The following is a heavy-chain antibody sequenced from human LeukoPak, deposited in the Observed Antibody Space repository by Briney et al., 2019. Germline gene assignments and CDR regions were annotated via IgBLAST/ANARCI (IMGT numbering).Heavy chain of an antibody. CDR1: EFTFSSYW. CDR3: TRRSGYSGYVAGY. J-gene: IGHJ4*02. D-gene: IGHD5-12*01. CDR2: INSDGSST. V-gene: IGHV3-74*01. Sequence: GGSLRLSCAASEFTFSSYWMHWVRQAPGKGLVWVSRINSDGSSTSYADSVKGRFTISRDNAKNTLYLQMNSLKTEDTAVYYCTRRSGYSGYVAGYWGQGTLVTVSS.